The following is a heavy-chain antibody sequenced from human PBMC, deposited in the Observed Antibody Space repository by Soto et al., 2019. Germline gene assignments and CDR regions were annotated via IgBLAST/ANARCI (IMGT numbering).Heavy chain of an antibody. Sequence: QVQLVQSGAEGKKPGASVKVSCKASGYTFTSYAMNGLRQAPGQRLEWMGWINAGNGNTKYSQKFQGRVTITRDTSASTAYMELSSLRSEDTAVYYCARSIVVVTALDYWGQGTLVTVSS. D-gene: IGHD2-21*02. CDR3: ARSIVVVTALDY. V-gene: IGHV1-3*01. J-gene: IGHJ4*02. CDR1: GYTFTSYA. CDR2: INAGNGNT.